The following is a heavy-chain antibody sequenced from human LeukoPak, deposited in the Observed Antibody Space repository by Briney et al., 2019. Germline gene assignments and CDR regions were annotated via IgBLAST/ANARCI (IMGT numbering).Heavy chain of an antibody. CDR3: AKSLLDFDY. V-gene: IGHV3-23*01. Sequence: GGSLRPSCAASGFTFSSYAMSWVRQAPGKGLEWVSAISGSGGSTYYADSVKGQFTTSRDNSKNALYLQMNSLRAEDTAVYYCAKSLLDFDYWGQGTLVTVSS. J-gene: IGHJ4*02. D-gene: IGHD2-8*02. CDR1: GFTFSSYA. CDR2: ISGSGGST.